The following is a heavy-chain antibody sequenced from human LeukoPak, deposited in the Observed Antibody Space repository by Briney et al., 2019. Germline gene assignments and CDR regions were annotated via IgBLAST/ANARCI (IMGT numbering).Heavy chain of an antibody. CDR2: IYHRCST. Sequence: SSETLSLTCAVCGDSFSGYYWSCLRGPPGKGLEWLGDIYHRCSTIYRPSLESRVTISVDTSNNQFSLKLSSVTAADTAVYYCARARYREINYAYAGGFYYMDVWGNGTTVTVSS. CDR3: ARARYREINYAYAGGFYYMDV. V-gene: IGHV4-34*01. J-gene: IGHJ6*03. CDR1: GDSFSGYY. D-gene: IGHD1-26*01.